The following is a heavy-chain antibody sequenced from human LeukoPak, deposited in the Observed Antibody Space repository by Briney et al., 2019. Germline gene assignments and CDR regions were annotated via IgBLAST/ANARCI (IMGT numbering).Heavy chain of an antibody. J-gene: IGHJ4*02. CDR2: ISSSGGTI. Sequence: LGGSLRLSCAASGFTFSDYYMSWIRQAPGKGLEWVSYISSSGGTIYYADSVKGRFTISRDNAKNSLYLQMNSLRAEDTAVYYCARARGYYYDSSGYYGYWGQGTLVTVSS. CDR1: GFTFSDYY. CDR3: ARARGYYYDSSGYYGY. D-gene: IGHD3-22*01. V-gene: IGHV3-11*01.